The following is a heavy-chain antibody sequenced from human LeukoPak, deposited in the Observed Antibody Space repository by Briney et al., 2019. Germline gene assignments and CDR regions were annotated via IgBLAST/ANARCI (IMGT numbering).Heavy chain of an antibody. Sequence: ASVKVSCKASGGTFSSYAISWVRQAPGQGLEWMGGIIPIFGTANYAQKFQGRVTITTDESTSTFYMELSSLKFDDSAVYFCARESGSVPFYNALTGRQDYYFYYMDVWGKGTTVTVSS. CDR2: IIPIFGTA. CDR1: GGTFSSYA. CDR3: ARESGSVPFYNALTGRQDYYFYYMDV. D-gene: IGHD3-9*01. J-gene: IGHJ6*03. V-gene: IGHV1-69*05.